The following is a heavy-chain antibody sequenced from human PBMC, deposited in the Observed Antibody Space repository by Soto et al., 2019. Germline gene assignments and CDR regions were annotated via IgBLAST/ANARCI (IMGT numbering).Heavy chain of an antibody. D-gene: IGHD2-21*01. J-gene: IGHJ4*02. CDR1: GGSISSGGYY. CDR3: ARDSTNYCGGDCFDY. V-gene: IGHV4-31*03. Sequence: QVQLQESGPGLVKPSQTLSLTCTVSGGSISSGGYYWSWIRQHPGKGLEWIGYISYSGSTYYNPSLERRDTISVDTSKNQFSLKLSSVTAADRAVYYCARDSTNYCGGDCFDYWGQGTLVTVSS. CDR2: ISYSGST.